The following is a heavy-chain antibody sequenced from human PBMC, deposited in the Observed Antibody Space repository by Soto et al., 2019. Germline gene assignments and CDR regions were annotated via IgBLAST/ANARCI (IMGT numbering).Heavy chain of an antibody. V-gene: IGHV4-61*01. Sequence: PSETLSLTCTVSGGSVSSGSYYWSWIRQPPGKGLEWIGYIYYSGSTNYNPSLKSRVTISVDTSKNQFSLKLSSVTAADTAVYYCAAARPRNNCFDPWGQGTLVTVSS. D-gene: IGHD6-6*01. J-gene: IGHJ5*02. CDR2: IYYSGST. CDR1: GGSVSSGSYY. CDR3: AAARPRNNCFDP.